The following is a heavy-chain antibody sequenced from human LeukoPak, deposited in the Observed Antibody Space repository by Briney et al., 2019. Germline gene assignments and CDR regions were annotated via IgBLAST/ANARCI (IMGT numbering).Heavy chain of an antibody. CDR3: ARESGGNPATSEDY. V-gene: IGHV1-46*01. J-gene: IGHJ4*02. CDR1: GYTFTSYY. CDR2: IDPSGGST. Sequence: ASVKVSCKASGYTFTSYYIHWVRQAPGQGLEWMGIIDPSGGSTNYAQKFQSRVTMTRDTSTSTVYMELSSLRSEDTAVYYCARESGGNPATSEDYWGQGTLVTVSS. D-gene: IGHD4-23*01.